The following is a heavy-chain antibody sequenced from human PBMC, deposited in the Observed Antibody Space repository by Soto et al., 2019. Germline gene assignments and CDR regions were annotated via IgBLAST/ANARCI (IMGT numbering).Heavy chain of an antibody. CDR1: GFTFNSYW. CDR2: LNSDGSSK. D-gene: IGHD3-16*01. V-gene: IGHV3-74*01. Sequence: EVQLVESGGGLVQPGGSLRLSCAASGFTFNSYWMHWVRQAPGKGLVWVSRLNSDGSSKYYGDSMKGRFTISRDNAENTVYLQMNSLSDEDTAVYFCARGLKNYYAMDVWGQGTTVTVSS. CDR3: ARGLKNYYAMDV. J-gene: IGHJ6*02.